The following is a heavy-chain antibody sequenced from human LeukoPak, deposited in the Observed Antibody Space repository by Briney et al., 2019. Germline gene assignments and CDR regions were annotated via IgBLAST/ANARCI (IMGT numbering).Heavy chain of an antibody. D-gene: IGHD3-9*01. CDR2: IYYSGTT. V-gene: IGHV4-59*01. Sequence: KTSETLSLTXTVSGGSISSYYWSWIRQPPGKGLEWIGYIYYSGTTNYNPSLKSRVTLSVDTSKSQFSLKLSSVTAADTAVFYCARETGNYYFDYWGQGTLVTVSS. J-gene: IGHJ4*02. CDR1: GGSISSYY. CDR3: ARETGNYYFDY.